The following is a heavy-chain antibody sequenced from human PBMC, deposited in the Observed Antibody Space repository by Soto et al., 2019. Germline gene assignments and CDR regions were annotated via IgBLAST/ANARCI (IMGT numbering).Heavy chain of an antibody. CDR1: GFTFSTHA. CDR3: ARDARNADYDY. CDR2: IHGTRSII. D-gene: IGHD3-16*01. Sequence: EVQLVESGGGLVQPGGSLRLSCAVSGFTFSTHAMNWVRRAPGKGLEWVAYIHGTRSIIYYADSVKGRFTISRDNAKNSLFLQMDSLRDEDSAVYYCARDARNADYDYWGQGTLVTVSS. V-gene: IGHV3-48*02. J-gene: IGHJ4*02.